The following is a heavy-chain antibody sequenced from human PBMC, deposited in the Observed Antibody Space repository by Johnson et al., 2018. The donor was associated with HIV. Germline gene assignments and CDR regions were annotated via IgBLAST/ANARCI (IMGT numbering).Heavy chain of an antibody. D-gene: IGHD5-12*01. J-gene: IGHJ3*02. V-gene: IGHV3-20*04. Sequence: VQLVESGGGLVQPGGSLRLSCAASGFTFSSYWMSWVRQAPGKGLEWVSGINWNGGSTGYADSVKGRFTISRDNAKNSLYLQMNSLRAEDTALYYCARDFYAVVATPFIGSAFDIWGQGTMVTVSS. CDR3: ARDFYAVVATPFIGSAFDI. CDR2: INWNGGST. CDR1: GFTFSSYW.